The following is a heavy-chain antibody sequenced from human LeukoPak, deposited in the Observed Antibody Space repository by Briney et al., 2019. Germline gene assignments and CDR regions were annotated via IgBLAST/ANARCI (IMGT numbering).Heavy chain of an antibody. CDR2: ISGWGQRT. J-gene: IGHJ4*02. D-gene: IGHD1-26*01. Sequence: PGGSVTLSCVTSGFTFSTYAMSWVRQAPGKGLEWVSIISGWGQRTYYADSVKGRFTVSRDNSKNTLYLQMKSLRAEDTAVYYCVSQSYSGSDNYYFHYWGQGTRVALST. V-gene: IGHV3-23*01. CDR1: GFTFSTYA. CDR3: VSQSYSGSDNYYFHY.